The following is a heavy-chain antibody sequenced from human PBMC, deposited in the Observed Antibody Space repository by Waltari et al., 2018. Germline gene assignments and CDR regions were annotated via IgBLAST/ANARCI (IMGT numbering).Heavy chain of an antibody. D-gene: IGHD3-10*01. CDR3: ARLAPRTYRSPVPGRHYYYGMDV. CDR2: NSNVETTL. Sequence: EEQLLESGGGLVQPGDSLGLSCAASGFRFSNYWMNWVRQAPGRGLVWVSRNSNVETTLTYADSVKGRFTISRDNAKNTVYLQMKRLRADDTAVYYCARLAPRTYRSPVPGRHYYYGMDVWGQGTTVTVSS. V-gene: IGHV3-74*03. CDR1: GFRFSNYW. J-gene: IGHJ6*02.